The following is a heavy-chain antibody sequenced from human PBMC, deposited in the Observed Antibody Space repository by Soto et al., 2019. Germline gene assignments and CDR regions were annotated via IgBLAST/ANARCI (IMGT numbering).Heavy chain of an antibody. Sequence: QVQLVQSGAEVEKPGASVKVSCKTSGYFFTSYYIHWVRQAPGQGLEWMGWINPNNGGTNSAQKFQGRDTITSDTSINTAYMEITSLRSDDNALYYCAREVTYGGGSFSFGLWGQGTLVTVSS. CDR2: INPNNGGT. CDR3: AREVTYGGGSFSFGL. D-gene: IGHD3-10*01. J-gene: IGHJ4*02. V-gene: IGHV1-2*02. CDR1: GYFFTSYY.